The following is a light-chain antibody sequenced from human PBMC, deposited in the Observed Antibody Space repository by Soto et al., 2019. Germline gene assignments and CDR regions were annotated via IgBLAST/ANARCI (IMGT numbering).Light chain of an antibody. J-gene: IGKJ1*01. CDR1: QSISNR. Sequence: QMTQSLSTLSASVGDRVTLTCRASQSISNRSAWYQKKPETAPKVLIYDATSLESGVPSRFSGSGSGTEFILTIRSLQPDDFASYCCQLYDGMWTFGQGTKVDI. V-gene: IGKV1-5*01. CDR2: DAT. CDR3: QLYDGMWT.